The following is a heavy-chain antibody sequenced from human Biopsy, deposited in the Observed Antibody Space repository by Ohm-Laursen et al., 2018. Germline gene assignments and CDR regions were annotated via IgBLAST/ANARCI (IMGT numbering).Heavy chain of an antibody. V-gene: IGHV3-15*01. CDR3: STMATF. Sequence: SLRLSRAATGFPFSKAWMNWVRQAPGKGLEWVGRIKSESDGGTTDYAGPVTGRFTISRDDSKNTLYVQMNSLKTGDTAVYYCSTMATFWGQGTLVTVSS. CDR2: IKSESDGGTT. J-gene: IGHJ4*02. CDR1: GFPFSKAW. D-gene: IGHD3-16*01.